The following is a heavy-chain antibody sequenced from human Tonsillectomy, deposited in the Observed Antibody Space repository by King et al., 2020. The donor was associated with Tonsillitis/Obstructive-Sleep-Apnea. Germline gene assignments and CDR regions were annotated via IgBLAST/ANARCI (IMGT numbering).Heavy chain of an antibody. V-gene: IGHV1-18*01. J-gene: IGHJ4*02. Sequence: VQLVESGAEVKKPGASLKVSCKASGYTFTSYGISWGRQAPGLGLEWMGWIRAYNCNTNYAQKLQGRVTMTTDTSTSTAYMALRSLRSDDTAVYYCARDRDCSSTSCYTYPHYFDYWGQGTLVTVSS. CDR1: GYTFTSYG. CDR3: ARDRDCSSTSCYTYPHYFDY. D-gene: IGHD2-2*02. CDR2: IRAYNCNT.